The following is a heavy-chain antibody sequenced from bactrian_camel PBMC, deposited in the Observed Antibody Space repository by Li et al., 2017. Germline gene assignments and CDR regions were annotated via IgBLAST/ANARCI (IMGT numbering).Heavy chain of an antibody. D-gene: IGHD3*01. V-gene: IGHV3S40*01. J-gene: IGHJ4*01. Sequence: QLVESGGGSVEAGGSLRLSCTVSGFTTDNFEMGWYRQAPGKGLEWVSDINSSGRNTHYADSVKDRFIISRDNAKDTSYLQMNSLKIEDTAVYYCALGSSRQATVTARGKGTQVTVS. CDR1: GFTTDNFE. CDR2: INSSGRNT.